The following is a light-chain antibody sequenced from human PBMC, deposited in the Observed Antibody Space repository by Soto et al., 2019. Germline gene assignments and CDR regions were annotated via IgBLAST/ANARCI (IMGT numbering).Light chain of an antibody. J-gene: IGKJ4*01. CDR2: DAS. V-gene: IGKV1-5*01. CDR1: QSINSW. CDR3: QQYNSYTRT. Sequence: DIQMTQSPSTLSASVGDRVTNTCRARQSINSWLAWYQQKPGKAPKLLIYDASSLESGVASRFSGSGSGTEFLLTISSLQPDDFATYYSQQYNSYTRTFGGGTKVEIK.